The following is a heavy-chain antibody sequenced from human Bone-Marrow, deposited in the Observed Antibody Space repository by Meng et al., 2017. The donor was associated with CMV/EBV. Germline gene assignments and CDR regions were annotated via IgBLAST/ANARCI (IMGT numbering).Heavy chain of an antibody. CDR3: ARSTASGTDYWG. J-gene: IGHJ4*02. Sequence: GESLKISCAASGFSVGTNFMTWVHQGPGKGLEWVSIIYVGGTIKYADSVKGRFTISSDNAKNTLYLQMNSLRVEDTAVYYCARSTASGTDYWGWGQGTLVTVSS. CDR2: IYVGGTI. D-gene: IGHD7-27*01. V-gene: IGHV3-53*01. CDR1: GFSVGTNF.